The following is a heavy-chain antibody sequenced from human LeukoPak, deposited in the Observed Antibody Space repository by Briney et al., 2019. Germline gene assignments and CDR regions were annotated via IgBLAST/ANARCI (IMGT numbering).Heavy chain of an antibody. CDR1: GGTFSSYA. CDR2: IIPIFGTA. J-gene: IGHJ5*02. V-gene: IGHV1-69*13. Sequence: GASVKVSCKASGGTFSSYAISWVRQAPGQGLEWMGGIIPIFGTANYSQKFQGRGTITADESTSTAYMELSSMRSEDTAVYYCARDRNYYGSGSYTGEDWFDPWGQGTLVTVSS. CDR3: ARDRNYYGSGSYTGEDWFDP. D-gene: IGHD3-10*01.